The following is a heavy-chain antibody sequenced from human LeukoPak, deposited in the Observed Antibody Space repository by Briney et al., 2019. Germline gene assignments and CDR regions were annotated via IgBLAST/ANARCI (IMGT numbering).Heavy chain of an antibody. J-gene: IGHJ3*02. CDR2: IIPIFGTA. V-gene: IGHV1-69*13. CDR3: ARYCGGDCYPHDAFDI. Sequence: GASVEVSCKASGGTFSSYAISWVRQAPGQGLEWMGGIIPIFGTANYAQKFQGRVTITADESTSTAYMELSSLRSEDTAVYYCARYCGGDCYPHDAFDIWGQGTMVTVSS. CDR1: GGTFSSYA. D-gene: IGHD2-21*02.